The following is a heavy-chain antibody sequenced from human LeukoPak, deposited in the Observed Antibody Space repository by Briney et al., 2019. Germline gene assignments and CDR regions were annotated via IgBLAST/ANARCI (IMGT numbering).Heavy chain of an antibody. CDR2: INAGNGNT. D-gene: IGHD3-10*01. V-gene: IGHV1-3*01. Sequence: ASVKVSCKASGYTFTSYAMHWVRQAPGQRLEWMGWINAGNGNTKYSQKFQGRVTITRDISASTAYMELSSLRSEDTAVYYCARVTMVRGVIRAFDIWGQGTMVTVSS. CDR1: GYTFTSYA. CDR3: ARVTMVRGVIRAFDI. J-gene: IGHJ3*02.